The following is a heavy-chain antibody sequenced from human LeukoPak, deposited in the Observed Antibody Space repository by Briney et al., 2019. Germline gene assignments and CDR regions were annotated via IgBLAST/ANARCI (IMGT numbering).Heavy chain of an antibody. CDR1: GFTFSSYA. J-gene: IGHJ4*02. CDR3: AKAAYFYGSGSYYNDY. D-gene: IGHD3-10*01. CDR2: ISTSGDSI. Sequence: PGGSLRLSCAASGFTFSSYAMSWVRQAPGKGLEWVSVISTSGDSIYYADAVKGRFTISRDNSKNTVYLQMNSLRAEDTAVYFCAKAAYFYGSGSYYNDYWGQGTLVTVSS. V-gene: IGHV3-23*01.